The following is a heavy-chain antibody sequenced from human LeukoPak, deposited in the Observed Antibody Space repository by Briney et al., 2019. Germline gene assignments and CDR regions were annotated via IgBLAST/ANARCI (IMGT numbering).Heavy chain of an antibody. CDR2: ISGSGGST. CDR1: GFTFSSYA. CDR3: AKDAWVTGAPYYFDY. D-gene: IGHD5-18*01. J-gene: IGHJ4*02. Sequence: GGSLRLSCAASGFTFSSYAMSWVRQAPGKGLGWVSAISGSGGSTYYADSVKGRFTISRDNSKNTLYLQMNSLRAEDTAVYYCAKDAWVTGAPYYFDYWGQGTLVTVSS. V-gene: IGHV3-23*01.